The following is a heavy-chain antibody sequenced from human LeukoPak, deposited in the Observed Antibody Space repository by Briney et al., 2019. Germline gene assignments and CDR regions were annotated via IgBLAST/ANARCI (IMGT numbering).Heavy chain of an antibody. Sequence: SETLSLTCAVYGGSFSGYYWSWIRQPPGKGLEWIGYIYYSGITNYNPPLKSRVTISVDTSKSQFSLKLSSVTAADTAVYYCARAGRWEGRPHAFDIWGQGTMVTVSS. D-gene: IGHD1-26*01. CDR3: ARAGRWEGRPHAFDI. CDR1: GGSFSGYY. V-gene: IGHV4-59*01. CDR2: IYYSGIT. J-gene: IGHJ3*02.